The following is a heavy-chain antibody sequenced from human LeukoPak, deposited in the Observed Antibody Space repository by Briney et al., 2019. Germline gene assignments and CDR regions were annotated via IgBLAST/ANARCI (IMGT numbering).Heavy chain of an antibody. Sequence: GGSLRLSCAVSGLTFSSSWMDWVRQAPGEGLEWVSTVSGSADNTNYAEAVKGRFTISRDNSKNTMYLQMNSLRAEDTAVYYCAKQGFGCWGQGTLVTVSS. CDR1: GLTFSSSW. J-gene: IGHJ4*02. V-gene: IGHV3-23*01. CDR2: VSGSADNT. CDR3: AKQGFGC.